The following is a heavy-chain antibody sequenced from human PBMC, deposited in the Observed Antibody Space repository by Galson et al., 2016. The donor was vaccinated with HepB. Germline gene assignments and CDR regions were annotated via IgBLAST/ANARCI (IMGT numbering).Heavy chain of an antibody. CDR1: GFTFSRYA. Sequence: SLRLSCAASGFTFSRYAMYWVRQAPGKGLEWVAVISYHGSNIYYADSVKGRFTISRDNSKNTLYLQMNSLRAEDTAVYYCARDTRPYSNLSHGMDVWGQGSTVTVSS. V-gene: IGHV3-30-3*01. CDR2: ISYHGSNI. CDR3: ARDTRPYSNLSHGMDV. J-gene: IGHJ6*02. D-gene: IGHD4-11*01.